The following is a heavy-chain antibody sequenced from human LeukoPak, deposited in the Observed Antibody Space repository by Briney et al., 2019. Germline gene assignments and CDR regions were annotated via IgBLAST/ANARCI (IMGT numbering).Heavy chain of an antibody. Sequence: QPGGSLRLSCAASGFTFSSYAMSWVRQAPGKGLEWVSAISGSGGSTYYADSVKGRFTISRDNSKNTLYLQMNSLRAEDTAVYYCAKPGMRMATTPWYFDYWGQGTLVTVSS. D-gene: IGHD5-24*01. J-gene: IGHJ4*02. CDR3: AKPGMRMATTPWYFDY. CDR2: ISGSGGST. V-gene: IGHV3-23*01. CDR1: GFTFSSYA.